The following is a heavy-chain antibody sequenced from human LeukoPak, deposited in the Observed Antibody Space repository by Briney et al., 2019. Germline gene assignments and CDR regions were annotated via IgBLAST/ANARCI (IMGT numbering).Heavy chain of an antibody. J-gene: IGHJ3*02. D-gene: IGHD3-16*01. Sequence: ASVKVSCKASGYTFTSYDINWVRQATGQGLEWMGWMNPNSGNTGYAQKFQGRVTMTRNTSISTAYMELSSLRSEDTAVYYCARVYVRDDAFDIWGQGTMVTVPS. CDR1: GYTFTSYD. CDR2: MNPNSGNT. V-gene: IGHV1-8*01. CDR3: ARVYVRDDAFDI.